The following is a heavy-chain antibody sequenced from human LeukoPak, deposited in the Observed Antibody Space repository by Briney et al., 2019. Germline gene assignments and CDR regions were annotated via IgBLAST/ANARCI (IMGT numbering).Heavy chain of an antibody. CDR2: VNLQGNT. CDR3: AREGGPYRPLDY. CDR1: GGSISNTNW. J-gene: IGHJ4*02. V-gene: IGHV4-4*02. Sequence: PSGTLSLTCGVSGGSISNTNWWTWVRQPPGKGLEWIGEVNLQGNTNYNPSLKSRVAISVDKSGNHISLKLTSETAADTAVYYCAREGGPYRPLDYSGQGTLVTVAS.